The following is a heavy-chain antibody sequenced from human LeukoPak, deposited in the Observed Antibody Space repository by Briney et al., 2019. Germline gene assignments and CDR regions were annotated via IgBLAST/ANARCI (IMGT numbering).Heavy chain of an antibody. Sequence: PSETPSLTCTVSGGSISSYYWSWIRQPPGKGLEWIGYIYYSGSTNYNPSLKSRVTISVDTSKSQFSLKLSSVTAADTAVYYCARRGYSYGYGILDYWGQGTLVTVSS. CDR1: GGSISSYY. CDR3: ARRGYSYGYGILDY. CDR2: IYYSGST. V-gene: IGHV4-59*01. D-gene: IGHD5-18*01. J-gene: IGHJ4*02.